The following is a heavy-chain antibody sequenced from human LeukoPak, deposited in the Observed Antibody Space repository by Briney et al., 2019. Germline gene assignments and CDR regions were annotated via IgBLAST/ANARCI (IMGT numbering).Heavy chain of an antibody. J-gene: IGHJ6*03. D-gene: IGHD5-18*01. Sequence: ASVKVSCKASGYTFTSYDINWVRQATGQGLEWMGWMNPNSGNTGYAQKFQGRVTMTRNTSISTAYMELSSLRSEDTAVYYCARDTSRTAMPDYYYYYYMDVWGKGTTVTVSS. CDR2: MNPNSGNT. CDR3: ARDTSRTAMPDYYYYYYMDV. V-gene: IGHV1-8*01. CDR1: GYTFTSYD.